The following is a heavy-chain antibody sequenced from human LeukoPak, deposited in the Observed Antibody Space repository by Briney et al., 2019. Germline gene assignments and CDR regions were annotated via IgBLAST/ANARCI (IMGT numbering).Heavy chain of an antibody. D-gene: IGHD6-6*01. CDR2: ISTNSIAT. J-gene: IGHJ4*02. CDR3: AKGQSTIATRSFDS. CDR1: GFTFSTYG. Sequence: GGSLRLSCAASGFTFSTYGMNGVRQAPGKGLEWVSTISTNSIATYYTDSVKGRFTISRDNSKNTLFLQMINLRAEDTAIYYCAKGQSTIATRSFDSWGQGTLVTVSS. V-gene: IGHV3-23*01.